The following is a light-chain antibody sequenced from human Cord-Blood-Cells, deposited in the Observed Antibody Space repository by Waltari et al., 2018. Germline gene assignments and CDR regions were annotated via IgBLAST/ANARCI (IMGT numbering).Light chain of an antibody. V-gene: IGLV2-14*01. CDR3: SSYTSSSTFV. CDR2: DVS. Sequence: QSALTQPASVSGSPGQSITISCTGTSSDVGGYNYVSCYQQHPGKAPKLMIYDVSKRPSRVSNRFSGSKSGNTASLTISGLQAEDEADYYCSSYTSSSTFVFGTGTKVTVL. CDR1: SSDVGGYNY. J-gene: IGLJ1*01.